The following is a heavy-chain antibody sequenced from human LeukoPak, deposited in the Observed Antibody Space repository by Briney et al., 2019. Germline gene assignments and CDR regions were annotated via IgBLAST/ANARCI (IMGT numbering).Heavy chain of an antibody. CDR3: AKDRAVAMEYFQH. J-gene: IGHJ1*01. CDR1: VFTFDDYA. CDR2: ISWNSGGI. V-gene: IGHV3-9*01. Sequence: GGSLRLSCAASVFTFDDYATHWVRDAPEEGLECVSGISWNSGGIGYADSVKGRFTISRDNAKTSLYLQMNSLSAEDTALYYCAKDRAVAMEYFQHWGQGNLVTVSS. D-gene: IGHD6-19*01.